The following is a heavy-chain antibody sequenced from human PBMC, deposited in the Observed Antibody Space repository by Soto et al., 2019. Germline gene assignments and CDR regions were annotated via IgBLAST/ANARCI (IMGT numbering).Heavy chain of an antibody. CDR2: IWYDGSNT. CDR1: GFTFNNYG. J-gene: IGHJ4*02. V-gene: IGHV3-33*01. D-gene: IGHD6-19*01. CDR3: ARDHRDQLLVTRVGVAVDY. Sequence: QVQLVESGGGVVQPGRSLRLSCAASGFTFNNYGMHWVRQAPGKGLEWVALIWYDGSNTSYAHSVKGRFTISRDNSKNTLYLQMNSLRAEDSAVYYCARDHRDQLLVTRVGVAVDYWGQGALVTVSS.